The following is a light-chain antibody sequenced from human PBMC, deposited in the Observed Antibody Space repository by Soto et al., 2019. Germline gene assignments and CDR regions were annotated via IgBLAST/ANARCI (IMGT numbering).Light chain of an antibody. Sequence: DIQMTQSPSSLSASAGDRVTITCRASQSINSYVNWYQQKPGKAPKLLIYAASSLQSGVPSRFSGSESGTDFTLTISSLQPEDFATYYCQQTYSNPPWTFGQGTEVEIK. J-gene: IGKJ1*01. CDR3: QQTYSNPPWT. CDR1: QSINSY. V-gene: IGKV1-39*01. CDR2: AAS.